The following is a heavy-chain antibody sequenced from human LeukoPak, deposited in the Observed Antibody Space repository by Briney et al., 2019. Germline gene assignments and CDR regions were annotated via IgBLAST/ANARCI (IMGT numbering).Heavy chain of an antibody. J-gene: IGHJ3*02. Sequence: SETLSLTCTVSGGSISRGSYYWSWIRQPAGKELEWIGHIYTSGTSNYNPSLKSRVAISVDTSKNQFSLKLSSVTAADTAVYSCAREVRSNDAFDIWGQGTMVTVSS. D-gene: IGHD3-10*01. CDR2: IYTSGTS. V-gene: IGHV4-61*09. CDR3: AREVRSNDAFDI. CDR1: GGSISRGSYY.